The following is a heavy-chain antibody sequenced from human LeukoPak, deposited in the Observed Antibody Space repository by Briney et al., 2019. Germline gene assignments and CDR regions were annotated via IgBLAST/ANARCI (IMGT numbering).Heavy chain of an antibody. CDR3: ARDGFGTGSN. Sequence: HPGGSLRLSCAASGFTFSSSAMSWVRQAPGKGLEWVANIKQDGSEKNYVDSVKGRFIISRDNAKNSLYLQMNTLRADDTAVYYCARDGFGTGSNWGQGTLVTVSS. CDR2: IKQDGSEK. V-gene: IGHV3-7*03. CDR1: GFTFSSSA. D-gene: IGHD3-16*01. J-gene: IGHJ4*02.